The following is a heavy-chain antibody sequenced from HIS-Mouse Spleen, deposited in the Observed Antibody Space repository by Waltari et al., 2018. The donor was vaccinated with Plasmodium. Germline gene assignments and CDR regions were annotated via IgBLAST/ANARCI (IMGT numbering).Heavy chain of an antibody. CDR1: GYPFGSDG. D-gene: IGHD6-13*01. CDR2: IKQDGSEK. J-gene: IGHJ2*01. Sequence: EVQLVESGGGLVQPGGALRVSCAACGYPFGSDGMDWVRQAPGKGLEWVANIKQDGSEKYYVDSVKGRFTISRDNAKNSLYLQMNSLRAEDTAVYYCASSWYWYFDLWGRGTLVTVSS. V-gene: IGHV3-7*01. CDR3: ASSWYWYFDL.